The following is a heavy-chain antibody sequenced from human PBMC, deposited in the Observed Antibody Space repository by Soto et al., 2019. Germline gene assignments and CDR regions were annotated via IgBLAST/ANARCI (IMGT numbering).Heavy chain of an antibody. D-gene: IGHD2-8*02. V-gene: IGHV1-2*02. J-gene: IGHJ3*01. CDR3: ARDWIYCTGTSCHQGAFDV. Sequence: ASVKVSCKASGYTFTDSYIHWVRQAPGQGLEWMGWINANTGGTKYAQKFQGRVTMTRDTSITSAYLELSSLRSDDRAVYYCARDWIYCTGTSCHQGAFDVWGQGPMVTV. CDR1: GYTFTDSY. CDR2: INANTGGT.